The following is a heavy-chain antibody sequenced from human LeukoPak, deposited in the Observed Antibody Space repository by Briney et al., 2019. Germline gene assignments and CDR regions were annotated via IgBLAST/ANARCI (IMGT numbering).Heavy chain of an antibody. CDR3: ATRPPTYYGYWY. Sequence: GGSLRLSCAASGFTVSSNYMSWVRQAPGKGLEFVSVIYSGGSTYYADSVKGRFTISRDNSKNTLYLQMNSLRAEDTAVYYCATRPPTYYGYWYWGQGTLVTVSS. V-gene: IGHV3-66*01. J-gene: IGHJ4*02. D-gene: IGHD3-10*01. CDR2: IYSGGST. CDR1: GFTVSSNY.